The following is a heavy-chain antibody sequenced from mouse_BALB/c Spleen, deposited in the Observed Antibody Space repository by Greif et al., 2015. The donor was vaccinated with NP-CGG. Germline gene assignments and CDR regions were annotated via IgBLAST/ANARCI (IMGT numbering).Heavy chain of an antibody. CDR3: ARYGNYAKDY. J-gene: IGHJ4*01. Sequence: DVMLVESGGGLVQPGGSRKLSCAASGFTFSSFGMHWVRQAPEKGLEWVAYISSGSSTIYYADTVKGRFTISRDNPKNTLFLQMTSLRSEDTAMYYCARYGNYAKDYWGQGTSVTVSS. D-gene: IGHD2-1*01. CDR2: ISSGSSTI. CDR1: GFTFSSFG. V-gene: IGHV5-17*02.